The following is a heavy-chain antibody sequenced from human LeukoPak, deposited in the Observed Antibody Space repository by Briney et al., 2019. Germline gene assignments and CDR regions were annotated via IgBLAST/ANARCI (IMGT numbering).Heavy chain of an antibody. V-gene: IGHV4-39*01. J-gene: IGHJ4*02. CDR1: GGSISSSSYY. D-gene: IGHD1-26*01. CDR2: IYYSGST. Sequence: SETLSLTCTVSGGSISSSSYYWGWLRQPPGKGLEWIGSIYYSGSTYYNPSLKSRVTISVDTSKNQFSLKLSSVTAADTAVYYCARHSLRGGRLIDYWGQGTLVTVSS. CDR3: ARHSLRGGRLIDY.